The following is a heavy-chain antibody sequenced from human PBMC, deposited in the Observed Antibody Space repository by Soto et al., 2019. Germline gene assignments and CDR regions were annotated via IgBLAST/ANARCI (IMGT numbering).Heavy chain of an antibody. CDR1: GYTFTSYN. CDR2: MNPNSGNT. CDR3: ARLYYDFWSGYYTIQGGYYYYYYMDV. D-gene: IGHD3-3*01. J-gene: IGHJ6*03. Sequence: QVQLVQSGAEVKKPGASVKVSCKASGYTFTSYNINWVRQVTGQGLEWMGWMNPNSGNTGYAQKFQGRVTMTRNTSISTAYMELSSLRSEDTAVYYCARLYYDFWSGYYTIQGGYYYYYYMDVWGKGTTVTVSS. V-gene: IGHV1-8*01.